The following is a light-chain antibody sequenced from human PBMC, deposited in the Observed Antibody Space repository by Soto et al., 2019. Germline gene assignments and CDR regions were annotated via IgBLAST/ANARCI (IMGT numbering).Light chain of an antibody. CDR3: QQYGSS. J-gene: IGKJ2*01. CDR2: GAS. V-gene: IGKV3-20*01. Sequence: EIVLTQSPGTLSLSPGERAALSCRASQSVGSSYLAWYQQKPGQAPRLLIYGASSRATGIPDRFSGSGSGTDFTLTISRLEPEDAAVYYCQQYGSSFGQGTKVDIK. CDR1: QSVGSSY.